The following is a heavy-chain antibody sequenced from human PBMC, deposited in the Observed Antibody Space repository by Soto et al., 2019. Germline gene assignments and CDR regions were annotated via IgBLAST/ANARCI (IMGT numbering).Heavy chain of an antibody. V-gene: IGHV2-5*02. CDR3: AHKGPEDWPLDY. CDR1: GFSLSTSGVG. D-gene: IGHD3-9*01. CDR2: IYWDDSK. Sequence: QITLKESGPTLVRPTQTLTLTCAFSGFSLSTSGVGVGWIRQPPGKDLEWLAVIYWDDSKHYSPSLRSRLTITKDNSKNQVVLTMTNMDPMDTGTYYCAHKGPEDWPLDYWGQGTLVTVSS. J-gene: IGHJ4*02.